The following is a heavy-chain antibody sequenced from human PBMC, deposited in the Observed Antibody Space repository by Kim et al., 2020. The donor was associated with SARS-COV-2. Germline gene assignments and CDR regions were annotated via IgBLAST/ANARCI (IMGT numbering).Heavy chain of an antibody. V-gene: IGHV3-9*01. Sequence: GRYTISRDKAKNSLYLQMNSLRAEDTALYYCAKDSYYDILTGYSNAAFDIWGQGTMVTVSS. J-gene: IGHJ3*02. CDR3: AKDSYYDILTGYSNAAFDI. D-gene: IGHD3-9*01.